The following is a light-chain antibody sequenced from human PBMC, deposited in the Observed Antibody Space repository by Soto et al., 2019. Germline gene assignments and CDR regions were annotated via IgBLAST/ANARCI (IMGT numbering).Light chain of an antibody. J-gene: IGLJ3*02. CDR2: KDS. CDR1: ALPKQY. CDR3: QSADSSGFWV. V-gene: IGLV3-25*03. Sequence: SYELTQPPTVSVSPGQTARITCSGDALPKQYAYWYQQKPGHAPVLVIYKDSERPSGIPERFFGSSSGTTVTLTISGVQAEDEADYYCQSADSSGFWVFGGGTKLTVL.